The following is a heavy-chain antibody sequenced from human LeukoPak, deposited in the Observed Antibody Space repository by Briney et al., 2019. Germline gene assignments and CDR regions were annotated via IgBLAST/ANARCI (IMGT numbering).Heavy chain of an antibody. CDR1: GFTFNKYA. D-gene: IGHD3-22*01. CDR2: ISGSGGST. CDR3: AKDYYDSGGSLIDY. Sequence: GGSLRLSCAASGFTFNKYALTWVRQAPGKGLEWVSGISGSGGSTYYGDSVKGRFTVSRDNSKNTLYLQMNGLRAEDTAVYYCAKDYYDSGGSLIDYWGQGTVVTVSS. V-gene: IGHV3-23*01. J-gene: IGHJ4*02.